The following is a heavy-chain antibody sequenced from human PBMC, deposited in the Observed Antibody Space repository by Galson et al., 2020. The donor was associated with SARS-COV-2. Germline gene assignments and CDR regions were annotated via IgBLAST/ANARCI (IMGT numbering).Heavy chain of an antibody. V-gene: IGHV5-51*01. D-gene: IGHD2-15*01. Sequence: GESLKISCKGSGYSFTSYWIGWVRQMPGKGLEWMGIIYPGDSDTRYSPSFQGQVTIPADKSISTAYLQWSSLKASDTAMYYCARPDCSGGSCDESNFDYWGQGTLVTVSS. CDR3: ARPDCSGGSCDESNFDY. J-gene: IGHJ4*02. CDR2: IYPGDSDT. CDR1: GYSFTSYW.